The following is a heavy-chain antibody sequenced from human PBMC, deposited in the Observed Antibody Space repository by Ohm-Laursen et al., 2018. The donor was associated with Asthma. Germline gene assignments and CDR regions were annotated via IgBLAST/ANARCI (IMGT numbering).Heavy chain of an antibody. CDR1: GFTLRTHL. CDR2: LSYDGSNK. D-gene: IGHD3-10*01. V-gene: IGHV3-30-3*01. J-gene: IGHJ6*02. Sequence: SLRLSRSPSGFTLRTHLMHWVRPAPAKGLDWVEVLSYDGSNKYYADSVKGRFTNARDNSKTTLYLQMNSLRAEDMAVYYCARGRVPVYYYGMDDWGLGTTVTVSS. CDR3: ARGRVPVYYYGMDD.